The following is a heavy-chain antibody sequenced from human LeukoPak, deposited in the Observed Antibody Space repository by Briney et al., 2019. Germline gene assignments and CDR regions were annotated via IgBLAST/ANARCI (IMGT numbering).Heavy chain of an antibody. J-gene: IGHJ4*02. CDR1: GGTFSSYA. Sequence: SVKVSCKASGGTFSSYAISWVRQAPGQGLEWMGRIIPILGIANYAQKFQDRVTITWDASISTAYMDLSSLRSEDTAVYYCARVGYSNSYDYWGQGTLVTVSS. CDR2: IIPILGIA. D-gene: IGHD4-11*01. V-gene: IGHV1-69*04. CDR3: ARVGYSNSYDY.